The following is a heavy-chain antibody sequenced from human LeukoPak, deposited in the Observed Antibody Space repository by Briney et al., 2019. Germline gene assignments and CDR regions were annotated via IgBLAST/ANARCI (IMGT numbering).Heavy chain of an antibody. CDR1: GYSISTDYY. J-gene: IGHJ4*02. CDR3: ARLTGDEYYDFWSGTDDY. V-gene: IGHV4-38-2*02. CDR2: IRYLGST. D-gene: IGHD3-3*01. Sequence: PSETLSLTCTVSGYSISTDYYWGWIRQPPGKGLEWIASIRYLGSTFYNPSLQSRVTISVDTPKNQFSLKLSSVTAADTAVYYCARLTGDEYYDFWSGTDDYWGQGTLVTVSS.